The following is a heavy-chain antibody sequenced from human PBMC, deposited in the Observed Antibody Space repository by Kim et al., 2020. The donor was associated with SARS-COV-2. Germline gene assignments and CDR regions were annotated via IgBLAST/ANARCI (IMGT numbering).Heavy chain of an antibody. CDR3: ASAVAYVDTAMITAGAFDI. CDR2: IDPSDSYT. J-gene: IGHJ3*02. Sequence: GESLKISCKGSGYSFTSYWISWVRQMPGKGLEWMGRIDPSDSYTNYSPSFQGHVTISADKSISTAYLQWSSLKASDTAMYYCASAVAYVDTAMITAGAFDIWGQGTMVTVSS. D-gene: IGHD5-18*01. V-gene: IGHV5-10-1*01. CDR1: GYSFTSYW.